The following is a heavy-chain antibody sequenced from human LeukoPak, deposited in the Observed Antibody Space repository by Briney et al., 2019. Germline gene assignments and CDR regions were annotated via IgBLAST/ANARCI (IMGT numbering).Heavy chain of an antibody. CDR3: TRGLLVPAATRYWYFDL. J-gene: IGHJ2*01. V-gene: IGHV4-34*01. D-gene: IGHD2-2*01. CDR1: GGSFSGYY. CDR2: INHSGST. Sequence: SETLSLTXAVYGGSFSGYYWNWVRQPPGKGLEWIGEINHSGSTNYNSSLESRVTISLDTSKNQFSLKLSSVTAADAAVYFCTRGLLVPAATRYWYFDLWGRGTLVTVSS.